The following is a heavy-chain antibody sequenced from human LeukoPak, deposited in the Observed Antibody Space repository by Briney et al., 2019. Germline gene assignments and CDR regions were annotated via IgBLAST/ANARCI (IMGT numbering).Heavy chain of an antibody. V-gene: IGHV6-1*01. CDR2: TYYRSKWYN. Sequence: PSQTLSLTCAISGDSVSSNSAAWNWIRQSPSRGLEWLGRTYYRSKWYNDYAVSVKSRITTNPDTSKNQFSLQLNSVTPEDTAVYYCARGPARTYCDILTGTRDPYYYYGMDVWGKGTTVTVSS. D-gene: IGHD3-9*01. CDR3: ARGPARTYCDILTGTRDPYYYYGMDV. J-gene: IGHJ6*04. CDR1: GDSVSSNSAA.